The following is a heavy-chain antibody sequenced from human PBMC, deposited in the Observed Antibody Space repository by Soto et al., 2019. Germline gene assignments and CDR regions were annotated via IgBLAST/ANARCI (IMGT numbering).Heavy chain of an antibody. CDR1: GGSLSSYC. CDR3: ARGKYYHSSGYSARNY. CDR2: IYYSGST. V-gene: IGHV4-59*01. J-gene: IGHJ4*02. D-gene: IGHD3-22*01. Sequence: SETMSLTCTVSGGSLSSYCWNWIRPPPGKGLEWIGYIYYSGSTNYNPSLKSRVTISVDTSKKQFSLKLISVTAADTAVYYCARGKYYHSSGYSARNYRGQGTLVTVSS.